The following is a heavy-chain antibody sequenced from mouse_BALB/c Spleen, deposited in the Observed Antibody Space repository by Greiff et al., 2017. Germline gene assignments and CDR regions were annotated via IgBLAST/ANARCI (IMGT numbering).Heavy chain of an antibody. CDR2: IYPGDGDT. CDR1: GYAFSSSW. D-gene: IGHD1-1*01. CDR3: ARHGSSYVDY. Sequence: VQLQQSGPELVKPGASVKISCKASGYAFSSSWMNWVKQRPGQGLEWIGRIYPGDGDTNYNGKFKGKATLTADKSSSTAYMQLSSLTSVDSAVYFCARHGSSYVDYWGQGTTLTVSS. J-gene: IGHJ2*01. V-gene: IGHV1-82*01.